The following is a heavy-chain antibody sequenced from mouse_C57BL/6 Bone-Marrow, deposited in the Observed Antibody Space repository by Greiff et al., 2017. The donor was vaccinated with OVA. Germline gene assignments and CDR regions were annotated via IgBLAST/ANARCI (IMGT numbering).Heavy chain of an antibody. D-gene: IGHD1-1*02. CDR2: IHPSDSDT. CDR3: AIWGGFAWFAY. CDR1: GYTFTSYW. V-gene: IGHV1-74*01. J-gene: IGHJ3*01. Sequence: QVQLKQPGAELVKPGASVKVSCKASGYTFTSYWMHWVKQRPGQGLEWIGRIHPSDSDTNYNQKFKGKATLTVDKSSSTAYMQLSSLTSEDSAVYYCAIWGGFAWFAYWGQGTLVTVSA.